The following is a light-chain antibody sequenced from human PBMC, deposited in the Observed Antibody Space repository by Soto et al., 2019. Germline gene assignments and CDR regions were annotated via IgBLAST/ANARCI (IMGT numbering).Light chain of an antibody. CDR1: QSVLTY. V-gene: IGKV3-20*01. Sequence: EIVLTQSPATLSLSPGETATLSCRASQSVLTYLGWYQQKPGQAPRLLISGASSRATGIPDRFSGSGSGTDFTLTISRLEPEDFAVYYCQQYGSSPRTFGQGTKVDIK. J-gene: IGKJ1*01. CDR3: QQYGSSPRT. CDR2: GAS.